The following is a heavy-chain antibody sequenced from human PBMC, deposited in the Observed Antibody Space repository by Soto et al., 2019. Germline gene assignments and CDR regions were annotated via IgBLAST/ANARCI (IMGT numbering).Heavy chain of an antibody. CDR1: GGSISSYY. J-gene: IGHJ3*02. D-gene: IGHD4-17*01. CDR2: IYYSGST. V-gene: IGHV4-59*01. Sequence: QVQLQESGPGLVKPSETLSLTCTVSGGSISSYYWSWIRQPPGKGLEWIGYIYYSGSTNYNPSLKSRVTISVDTSKNQFSLKLSSVTAADTAVYYCARGSLDYGDYTEVNDAFDIWGQGTMVTVSS. CDR3: ARGSLDYGDYTEVNDAFDI.